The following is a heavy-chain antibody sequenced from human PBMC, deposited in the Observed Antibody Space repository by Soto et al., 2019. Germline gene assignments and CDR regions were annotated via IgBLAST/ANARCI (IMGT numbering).Heavy chain of an antibody. Sequence: PGESLKISCKASGFSLIGYCIAWVLQMPGKGLEWMGIIYPGDSDTRYSPSFQGQVTISADNSINTAYLQWSGLKASDTAMYYCARSDRYQRLFGHAFDIWGQGIMVTVSS. D-gene: IGHD6-25*01. CDR3: ARSDRYQRLFGHAFDI. CDR2: IYPGDSDT. J-gene: IGHJ3*02. CDR1: GFSLIGYC. V-gene: IGHV5-51*01.